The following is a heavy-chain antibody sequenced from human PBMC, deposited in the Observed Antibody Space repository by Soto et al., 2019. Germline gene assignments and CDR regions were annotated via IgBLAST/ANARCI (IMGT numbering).Heavy chain of an antibody. CDR2: IYPGDSDT. CDR3: ARRSTIAAAGTYYMDV. Sequence: CKGSGYSFTSYWIGWVRQMPGKGLEWMGIIYPGDSDTRYSPSFQGQVTISADKSISTAYLQWSSLKASDTAMYYCARRSTIAAAGTYYMDVWGKGTTVTV. CDR1: GYSFTSYW. V-gene: IGHV5-51*01. D-gene: IGHD6-13*01. J-gene: IGHJ6*03.